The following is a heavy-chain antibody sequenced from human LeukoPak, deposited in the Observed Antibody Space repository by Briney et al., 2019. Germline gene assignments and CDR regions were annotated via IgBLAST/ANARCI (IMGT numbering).Heavy chain of an antibody. V-gene: IGHV4-61*02. Sequence: SETLSLTCTVSGGSISSISYYWGWIRQPAGKGLEWIGRIYTSGSTNYNPSLKSRVTISVDTSKNQFSLKLSSVTAADTAVYYCARYGVATDYWYFDLWGRGTLVTVSS. CDR3: ARYGVATDYWYFDL. D-gene: IGHD5-12*01. CDR2: IYTSGST. J-gene: IGHJ2*01. CDR1: GGSISSISYY.